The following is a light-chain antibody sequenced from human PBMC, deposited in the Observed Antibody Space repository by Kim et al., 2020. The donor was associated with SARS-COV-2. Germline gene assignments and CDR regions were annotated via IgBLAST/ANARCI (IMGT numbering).Light chain of an antibody. CDR2: DVS. CDR1: NSDVGAYNY. CDR3: TSYTTSGTLV. J-gene: IGLJ1*01. V-gene: IGLV2-14*03. Sequence: GQLITISSTGTNSDVGAYNYVSSYQQHPGKAPKLMIYDVSRRPSGVSNRFSGSKSGNTASLTISGLQAEDEADYYCTSYTTSGTLVFGTGTKVTVL.